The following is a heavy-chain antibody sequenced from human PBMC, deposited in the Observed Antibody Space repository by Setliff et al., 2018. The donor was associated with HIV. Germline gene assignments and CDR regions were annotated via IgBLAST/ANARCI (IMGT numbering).Heavy chain of an antibody. CDR3: ARRMTSRINRRHLRGDWFDP. CDR2: IFHSGST. J-gene: IGHJ5*02. CDR1: GDSISSGGYY. Sequence: PSETLSLTCSVSGDSISSGGYYWGWIRQSPGKGLEWIGSIFHSGSTYTSPSLRSRVTMSVDTSKNQFSLNLNSVTAADTAVYYCARRMTSRINRRHLRGDWFDPWGQGSLVTVSS. D-gene: IGHD1-1*01. V-gene: IGHV4-38-2*02.